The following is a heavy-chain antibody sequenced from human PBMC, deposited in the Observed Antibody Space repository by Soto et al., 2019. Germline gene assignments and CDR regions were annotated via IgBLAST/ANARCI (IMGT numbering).Heavy chain of an antibody. CDR3: ARDHHEYGVYGGLDL. CDR2: MYRDGRT. CDR1: GFSVSASY. V-gene: IGHV3-53*01. J-gene: IGHJ5*02. Sequence: EVQLAESGGGLIQSGGSLRLSCAVSGFSVSASYINWVRQAPGKGLEWVSVMYRDGRTYYADSVKGRFTLSRDNSKNSVSLQMNSLRAEDTAVYYCARDHHEYGVYGGLDLWGQGTLVTVSS. D-gene: IGHD4-17*01.